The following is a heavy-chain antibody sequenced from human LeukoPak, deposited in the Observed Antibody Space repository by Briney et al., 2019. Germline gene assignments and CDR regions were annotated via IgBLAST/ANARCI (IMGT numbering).Heavy chain of an antibody. CDR3: VRDPRPFGCGSDSCPRYYFDY. D-gene: IGHD2-21*02. J-gene: IGHJ4*02. CDR2: VSSGSSYK. Sequence: GGSLRLSCAASGFTFSSYAMSWVRQAPGQGLEWVSSVSSGSSYKYYADSVKGRFTISRDNAKNSLYLQMNSLRAEDTAVYYCVRDPRPFGCGSDSCPRYYFDYWGQGTLVTASS. V-gene: IGHV3-21*01. CDR1: GFTFSSYA.